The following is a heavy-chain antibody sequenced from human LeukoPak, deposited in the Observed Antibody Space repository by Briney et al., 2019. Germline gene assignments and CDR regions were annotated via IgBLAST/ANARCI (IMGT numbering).Heavy chain of an antibody. Sequence: PSETLSLTCTVSGDSITSSSYYWGWIRQPPGKGLEWIGTMYYTGTIYYNPSLKSRVTISVDTSKNQFSLKLSPVTAADTAVYYCARRGGLTIFGVVMEYYFDYWGQGTLVTVSS. J-gene: IGHJ4*02. D-gene: IGHD3-3*01. CDR2: MYYTGTI. V-gene: IGHV4-39*07. CDR1: GDSITSSSYY. CDR3: ARRGGLTIFGVVMEYYFDY.